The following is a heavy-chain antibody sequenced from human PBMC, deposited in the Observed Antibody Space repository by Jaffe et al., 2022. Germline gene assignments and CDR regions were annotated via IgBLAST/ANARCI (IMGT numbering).Heavy chain of an antibody. CDR2: INPSGGST. J-gene: IGHJ6*03. D-gene: IGHD3-22*01. V-gene: IGHV1-46*01. CDR1: GYTFTSYY. Sequence: QVQLVQSGAEVKKPGASVKVSCKASGYTFTSYYMHWVRQAPGQGLEWMGIINPSGGSTSYAQKFQGRVTMTRDTSTSTVYMELSSLRSEDTAVYYCATSYDSSKGHTKLYYYYYYMDVWGKGTTVTVSS. CDR3: ATSYDSSKGHTKLYYYYYYMDV.